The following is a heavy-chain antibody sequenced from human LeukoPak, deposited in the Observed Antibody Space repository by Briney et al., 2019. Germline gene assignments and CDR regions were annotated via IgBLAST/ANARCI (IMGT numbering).Heavy chain of an antibody. CDR1: GYTFPTYW. J-gene: IGHJ4*02. Sequence: GESLKISCKGSGYTFPTYWIGWVRQMPGKGLEWMGIIYPGDSDTRYSPSFQGQVTISADKSIGTAYLQWSSLRASDTAMYYCARQDPAGEYYFDNWGQETLVAVSS. D-gene: IGHD3-10*01. CDR2: IYPGDSDT. CDR3: ARQDPAGEYYFDN. V-gene: IGHV5-51*01.